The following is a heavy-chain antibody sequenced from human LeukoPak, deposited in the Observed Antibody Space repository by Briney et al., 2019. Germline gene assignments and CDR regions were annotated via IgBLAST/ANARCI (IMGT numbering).Heavy chain of an antibody. D-gene: IGHD3-3*01. J-gene: IGHJ3*02. CDR2: IYYSGST. V-gene: IGHV4-59*12. CDR1: GGSISSYY. CDR3: ARRRVAGVKGAFDI. Sequence: SETLSLTCTVSGGSISSYYWSWIRQPPGEGLEWIGYIYYSGSTNYNPSLKSRVTISVDTSKNQFSLKLSSVTAADTAVYYCARRRVAGVKGAFDIWGQGTMVTVSS.